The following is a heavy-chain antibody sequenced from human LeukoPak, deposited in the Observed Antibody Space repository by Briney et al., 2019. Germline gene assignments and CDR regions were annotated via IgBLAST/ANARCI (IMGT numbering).Heavy chain of an antibody. Sequence: SETLSLTCTVSGGSISSSSYYWGWIRQPPGKGLEWIGSIYYSGSTYYNPSLKSRVTLSVDTSKNQFSLKLSSVTAADTAVYYCARVTVAGRDYWGQGTLVTVSS. D-gene: IGHD6-19*01. V-gene: IGHV4-39*07. CDR3: ARVTVAGRDY. CDR1: GGSISSSSYY. CDR2: IYYSGST. J-gene: IGHJ4*02.